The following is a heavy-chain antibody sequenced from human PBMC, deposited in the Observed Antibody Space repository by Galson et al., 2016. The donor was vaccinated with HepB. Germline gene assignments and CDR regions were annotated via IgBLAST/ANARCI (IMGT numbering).Heavy chain of an antibody. D-gene: IGHD7-27*01. CDR2: IFHRGGP. J-gene: IGHJ2*01. CDR1: GDFMRSYY. CDR3: ATQGLGIAYFGL. V-gene: IGHV4-59*01. Sequence: SETLSLTCTVSGDFMRSYYWSWIRQPPGKGLEWIGYIFHRGGPSYNPSLRSRVNISIDTSRKQFSLRLTSVTAADTAVYYCATQGLGIAYFGLWGRGTLVTVSS.